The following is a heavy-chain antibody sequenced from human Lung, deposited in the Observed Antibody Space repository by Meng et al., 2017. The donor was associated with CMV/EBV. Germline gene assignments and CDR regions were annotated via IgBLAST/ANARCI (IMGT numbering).Heavy chain of an antibody. CDR3: ARDSSTGFYYFDY. D-gene: IGHD6-19*01. CDR2: IRYDGSNE. V-gene: IGHV3-30*02. Sequence: SCATSGFTFSSFGMNWVRQAPGKGLEWVALIRYDGSNEYYADSGRGRFTISRDISKNTLYLEMNSLRLDDTAVYYCARDSSTGFYYFDYWAQGTXVTVSS. CDR1: GFTFSSFG. J-gene: IGHJ4*02.